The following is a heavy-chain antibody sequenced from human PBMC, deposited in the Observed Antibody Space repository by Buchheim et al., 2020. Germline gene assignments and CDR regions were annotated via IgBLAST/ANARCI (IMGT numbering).Heavy chain of an antibody. V-gene: IGHV1-69*04. CDR3: ARNRVRNFWSGYYYGMDV. D-gene: IGHD3-3*01. Sequence: QVQLVQSGAEVKKPGSSVKVSCKASGGTFSSYAISWVRQAPGQGLEWMGRIIPILGIANYAQKFQGRVTITADKSTSTDYMELSSLRSEDTAVYYCARNRVRNFWSGYYYGMDVWGQGTT. CDR1: GGTFSSYA. J-gene: IGHJ6*02. CDR2: IIPILGIA.